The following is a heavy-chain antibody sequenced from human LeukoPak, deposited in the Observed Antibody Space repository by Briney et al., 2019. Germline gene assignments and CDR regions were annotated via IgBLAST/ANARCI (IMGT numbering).Heavy chain of an antibody. CDR3: ARDPPGAHFDY. Sequence: GGSLRLSCAASGFTFSSYSMNWVRQAPGKGLEWVSYISSSSSTIYYADSVKGRFTISRDNAQNSLYLQMNSLRVEDTAVYYCARDPPGAHFDYWGQGTLVTVSS. CDR2: ISSSSSTI. J-gene: IGHJ4*02. CDR1: GFTFSSYS. D-gene: IGHD7-27*01. V-gene: IGHV3-48*04.